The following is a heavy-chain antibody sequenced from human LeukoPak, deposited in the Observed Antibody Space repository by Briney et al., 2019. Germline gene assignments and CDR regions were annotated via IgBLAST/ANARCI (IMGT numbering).Heavy chain of an antibody. CDR3: ARDMEGMIVAQIDY. D-gene: IGHD3-22*01. CDR1: GFTFSSYW. V-gene: IGHV3-7*01. CDR2: IKQDGSEK. J-gene: IGHJ4*02. Sequence: PGGSLRLSCAASGFTFSSYWMSWVRQAPGKGLEWVANIKQDGSEKYYVDSVKGRFTISRDNAKNSLYLQMNSLRAEDTAVYYCARDMEGMIVAQIDYWGQGTLVTVSS.